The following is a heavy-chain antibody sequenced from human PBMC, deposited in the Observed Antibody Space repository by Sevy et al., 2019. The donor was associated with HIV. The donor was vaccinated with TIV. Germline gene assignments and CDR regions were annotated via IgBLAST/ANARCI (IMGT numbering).Heavy chain of an antibody. CDR3: AKAGQWLVRRAFDI. D-gene: IGHD6-19*01. CDR2: ISGSGGSR. Sequence: GGSLRLSCAASGFTFSSYAMSWVRQAPGKGLEWVSAISGSGGSRYYADSVKGRFTISRDTSKNTLYLQMNSLRAEDTAVYYCAKAGQWLVRRAFDIWGQGTMVTVSS. V-gene: IGHV3-23*01. CDR1: GFTFSSYA. J-gene: IGHJ3*02.